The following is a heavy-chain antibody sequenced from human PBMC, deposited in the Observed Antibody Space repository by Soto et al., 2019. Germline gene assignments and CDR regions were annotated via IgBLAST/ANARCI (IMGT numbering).Heavy chain of an antibody. V-gene: IGHV3-33*01. D-gene: IGHD1-1*01. CDR3: TPELNDRQAFHI. Sequence: QVQLVESGGGVVQPGRSLRLSCVASGFTFSIYGMHWVRQAPGKGLEWVAMTWYDESHKYYTDSMKDRFTISRDNSKNTLYLQMNSLRDEDSAVYYCTPELNDRQAFHIWGQGTMVTVSS. J-gene: IGHJ3*02. CDR2: TWYDESHK. CDR1: GFTFSIYG.